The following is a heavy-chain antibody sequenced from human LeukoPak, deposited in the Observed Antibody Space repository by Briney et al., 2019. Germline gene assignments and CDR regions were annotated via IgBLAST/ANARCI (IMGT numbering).Heavy chain of an antibody. CDR1: GYTFTSYY. CDR2: INPSGGST. J-gene: IGHJ3*02. Sequence: GASVKVSCKASGYTFTSYYMRWVRQAPGQGLEWMGIINPSGGSTSYAQKFQGRVTMTRDTSTSTVYMELSSLRSEDTAVYYCARGEAYSSGWYLQLYWGFGAFDIWGQGTMVTVSS. D-gene: IGHD6-19*01. CDR3: ARGEAYSSGWYLQLYWGFGAFDI. V-gene: IGHV1-46*01.